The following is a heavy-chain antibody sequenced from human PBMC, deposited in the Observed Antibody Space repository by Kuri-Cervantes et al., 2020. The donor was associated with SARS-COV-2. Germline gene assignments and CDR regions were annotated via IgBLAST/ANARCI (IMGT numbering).Heavy chain of an antibody. CDR1: GFTFSRYT. V-gene: IGHV4-34*01. CDR3: ARTDYCSSTSCYLDY. J-gene: IGHJ4*02. CDR2: INHSGST. D-gene: IGHD2-2*01. Sequence: ESLKISCAASGFTFSRYTMNWVRQAPGKGLEWIGEINHSGSTNYNPSLKSRVTISVDTSKNQFSLKLSSVTAADTAVYYCARTDYCSSTSCYLDYWGQGTLVTVSS.